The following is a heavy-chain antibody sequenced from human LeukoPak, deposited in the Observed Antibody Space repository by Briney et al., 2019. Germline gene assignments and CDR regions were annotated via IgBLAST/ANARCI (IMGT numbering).Heavy chain of an antibody. D-gene: IGHD2-15*01. J-gene: IGHJ4*02. V-gene: IGHV4-59*08. CDR3: ARLDELLAFDY. CDR2: IYYTGST. Sequence: SETLSLTCTVSGGSISSYYWSWIRQAPGKGLEWIGYIYYTGSTNYSPSLKSRVIISVDTSKNQFSLKLSSVTAADTAVYYCARLDELLAFDYWGQGTLVSVSS. CDR1: GGSISSYY.